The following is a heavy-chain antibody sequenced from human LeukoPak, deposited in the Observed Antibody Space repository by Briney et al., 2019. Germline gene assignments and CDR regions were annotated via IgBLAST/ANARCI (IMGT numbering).Heavy chain of an antibody. CDR3: ARMPKYYYGSGSYKFFDY. CDR2: IYHSGST. V-gene: IGHV4-4*02. Sequence: SGTLSLTCAVSGGSISSSNWWSWVRQPPGKGLEWIGEIYHSGSTNYNPSLKSRVTISVDTSKNQFSLKLSSVTAADTAVYYCARMPKYYYGSGSYKFFDYWGQGTLVTVSS. D-gene: IGHD3-10*01. J-gene: IGHJ4*02. CDR1: GGSISSSNW.